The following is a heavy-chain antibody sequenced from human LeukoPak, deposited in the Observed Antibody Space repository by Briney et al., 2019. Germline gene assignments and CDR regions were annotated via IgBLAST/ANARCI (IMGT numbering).Heavy chain of an antibody. J-gene: IGHJ4*02. CDR2: IRYDGSNK. CDR3: AKDPIAVAGTEQFDY. V-gene: IGHV3-30*02. CDR1: GFTFDDFG. D-gene: IGHD6-19*01. Sequence: GGSLRLSCAASGFTFDDFGMHWVRQAPGKGLEWVAFIRYDGSNKYYADSVKGRFTISRDNSKNTLYLQMNSLRAEDTAVYYCAKDPIAVAGTEQFDYWGQGTLVTVSS.